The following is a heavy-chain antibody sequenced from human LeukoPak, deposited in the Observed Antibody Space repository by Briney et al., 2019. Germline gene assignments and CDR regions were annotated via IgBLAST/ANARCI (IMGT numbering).Heavy chain of an antibody. J-gene: IGHJ4*02. CDR1: GFTFSSYW. Sequence: PGGSLRLSCAASGFTFSSYWMSWVRQAPGKGLEWVANIKQDGSEKYYVDPVKGRFTISRDNAKNSLYLQMNSLRAEDTAVYYCARGGGYFCSSTSCYPDYWGQGTLVTVSS. D-gene: IGHD2-2*01. CDR3: ARGGGYFCSSTSCYPDY. V-gene: IGHV3-7*01. CDR2: IKQDGSEK.